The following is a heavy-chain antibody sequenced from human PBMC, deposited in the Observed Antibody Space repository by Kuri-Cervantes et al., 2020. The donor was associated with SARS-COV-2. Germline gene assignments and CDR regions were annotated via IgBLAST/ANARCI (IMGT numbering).Heavy chain of an antibody. Sequence: GESLKISCEVSGFLFSASAIHWVRQASGKGLEWVGRIRGKANNYATAYVASVKGRFTISRDDSKNTAYLQMNSLKTEDTAVYYCARVIIAVAGTDAFDIWGQGTMVTVSS. D-gene: IGHD6-19*01. CDR1: GFLFSASA. CDR3: ARVIIAVAGTDAFDI. V-gene: IGHV3-73*01. CDR2: IRGKANNYAT. J-gene: IGHJ3*02.